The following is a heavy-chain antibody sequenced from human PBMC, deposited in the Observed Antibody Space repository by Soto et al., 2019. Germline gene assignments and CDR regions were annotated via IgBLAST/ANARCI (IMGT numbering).Heavy chain of an antibody. CDR2: IIPILGIA. CDR3: ATNRQGVRGVMNY. CDR1: GGTFSSYT. J-gene: IGHJ4*02. D-gene: IGHD3-10*01. Sequence: ASVKVSCKASGGTFSSYTISWVRQAPGQGLEWMGRIIPILGIADYAQRFQGRVTITADKSTSTAYMELSSLRSEDTAVYYCATNRQGVRGVMNYWGQGTLVTVSS. V-gene: IGHV1-69*02.